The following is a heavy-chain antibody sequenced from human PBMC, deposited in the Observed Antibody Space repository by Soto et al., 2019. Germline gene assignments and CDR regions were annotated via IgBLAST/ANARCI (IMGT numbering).Heavy chain of an antibody. CDR3: ARGSSIAGLYYGMDV. J-gene: IGHJ6*02. CDR1: GGSISSGGYY. CDR2: NYYSGIT. V-gene: IGHV4-31*01. Sequence: QVQLQESGPGLVKPSQTLSLTCTVSGGSISSGGYYWTWIRQHPGKGLGWIGYNYYSGITYYNPSLKSLVTISLDTSKNQFSLKLSSVTAADTAVYYCARGSSIAGLYYGMDVWGQGTTVTVSS. D-gene: IGHD6-6*01.